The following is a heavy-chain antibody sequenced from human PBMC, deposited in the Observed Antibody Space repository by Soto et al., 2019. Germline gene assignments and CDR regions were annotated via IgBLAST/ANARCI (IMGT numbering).Heavy chain of an antibody. J-gene: IGHJ4*02. CDR2: ISGGGGTT. CDR3: AKEWSQGYYFDY. Sequence: EVQLLESGGDLVQPGGSLRLSCAASGFAFSNYAMNRVRQAPGKGLEWVSVISGGGGTTYYADSVKGRFTISRDNSKKTLYLQMSSLRGDDTAVYYCAKEWSQGYYFDYWGQGTLVIVSS. CDR1: GFAFSNYA. V-gene: IGHV3-23*01. D-gene: IGHD2-15*01.